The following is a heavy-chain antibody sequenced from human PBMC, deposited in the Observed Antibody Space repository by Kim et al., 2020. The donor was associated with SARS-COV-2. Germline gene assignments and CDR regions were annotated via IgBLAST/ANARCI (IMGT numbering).Heavy chain of an antibody. D-gene: IGHD3-9*01. CDR3: AKASADWYCDY. CDR2: TT. Sequence: TTYYADSVQGRFTISRDNSQNTLYLQMNGLRAEDTAIYYCAKASADWYCDYWGQGTLVTVSS. V-gene: IGHV3-23*01. J-gene: IGHJ4*02.